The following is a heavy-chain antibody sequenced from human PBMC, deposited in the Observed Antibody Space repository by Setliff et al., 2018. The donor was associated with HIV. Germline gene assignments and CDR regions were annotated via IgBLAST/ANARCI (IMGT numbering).Heavy chain of an antibody. D-gene: IGHD6-13*01. CDR2: IYSSGST. CDR3: ARGVVGRYSTTLHYYYYMDV. J-gene: IGHJ6*03. Sequence: SETLSLTCTVSGGSSSSRSYYWGWIRQPPGKGLEWIGSIYSSGSTYYNPSLKSRILISVDTSKNQFSLKMSSVTAADTAVYYCARGVVGRYSTTLHYYYYMDVWGKGTTVTVSS. V-gene: IGHV4-39*07. CDR1: GGSSSSRSYY.